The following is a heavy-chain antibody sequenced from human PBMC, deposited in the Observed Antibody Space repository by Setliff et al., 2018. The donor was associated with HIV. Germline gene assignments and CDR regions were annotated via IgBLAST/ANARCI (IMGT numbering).Heavy chain of an antibody. CDR1: GGSISSYDYN. V-gene: IGHV4-39*07. Sequence: SETLSLTCTVSGGSISSYDYNWGWIRQPPGKGLEWIANIYYTGRTYYNPSLKSRVTISVDTSKNQFSLKLSSVTAADTAVYYCARDGSGSSYYYYYMDVWGQGTTVTVSS. J-gene: IGHJ6*03. D-gene: IGHD3-10*01. CDR2: IYYTGRT. CDR3: ARDGSGSSYYYYYMDV.